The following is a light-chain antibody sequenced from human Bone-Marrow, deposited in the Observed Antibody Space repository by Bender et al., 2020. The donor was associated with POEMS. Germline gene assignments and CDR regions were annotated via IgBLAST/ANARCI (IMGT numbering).Light chain of an antibody. CDR1: RLGDKY. J-gene: IGLJ3*02. CDR2: QDD. CDR3: QSYDNSLGGWV. V-gene: IGLV3-1*01. Sequence: SYELTQPPSVSVSPGQTASITCSGERLGDKYAFWYQQKSGQSPVLVIYQDDKRPSGIPDRFSGSKSGTSASLAITGLQAEDEGDYYCQSYDNSLGGWVFGGGTKLTVL.